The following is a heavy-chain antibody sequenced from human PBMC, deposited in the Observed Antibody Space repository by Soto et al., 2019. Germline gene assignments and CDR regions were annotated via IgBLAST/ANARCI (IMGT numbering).Heavy chain of an antibody. CDR1: GFTFSSYG. D-gene: IGHD6-19*01. CDR2: ISYDGSNK. V-gene: IGHV3-30*03. CDR3: ARDFGGWYFDY. J-gene: IGHJ4*02. Sequence: PGGSLRLSCAASGFTFSSYGVHWVRQAPGKGLEWVAVISYDGSNKYYADSVKGRFTISRDNSKNTLYLQMNSLRAEDTAVYYCARDFGGWYFDYWGQGTLVTVSS.